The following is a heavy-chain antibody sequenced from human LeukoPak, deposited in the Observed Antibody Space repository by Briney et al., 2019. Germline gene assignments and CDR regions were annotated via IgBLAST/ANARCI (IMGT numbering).Heavy chain of an antibody. Sequence: GGSLRLSCAASGFPFSSYSMTWVRQAPGKGLEWVANIKPDGTTKFYVDSVKGRFTISRDNALNSLYLQMSSLRVEDTAVYYCARGSSWGGDYWGQGTLVTVSS. V-gene: IGHV3-7*03. CDR2: IKPDGTTK. CDR1: GFPFSSYS. J-gene: IGHJ4*02. CDR3: ARGSSWGGDY. D-gene: IGHD1-26*01.